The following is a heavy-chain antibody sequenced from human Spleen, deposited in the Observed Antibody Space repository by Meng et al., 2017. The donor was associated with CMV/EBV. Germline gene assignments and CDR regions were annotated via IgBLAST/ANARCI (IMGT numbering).Heavy chain of an antibody. CDR1: GFTLSDYY. V-gene: IGHV3-11*01. CDR3: VREDYGDYFFDT. J-gene: IGHJ4*02. CDR2: ISSSGNTI. Sequence: CAASGFTLSDYYVSWIRQAPGKGLEWLSYISSSGNTIHYADSVKGRFIISRDTPKNSVYLQMNSLRAEDTAVYYCVREDYGDYFFDTWGQGTLVTVSS. D-gene: IGHD4-17*01.